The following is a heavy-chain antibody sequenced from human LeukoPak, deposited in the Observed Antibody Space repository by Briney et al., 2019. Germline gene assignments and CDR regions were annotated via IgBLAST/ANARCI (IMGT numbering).Heavy chain of an antibody. D-gene: IGHD3-10*01. CDR3: ARALMVRGVIITDEDYFYYMDV. CDR1: GFTVSSNY. CDR2: IYSGGST. J-gene: IGHJ6*03. Sequence: GGSLRLSCAASGFTVSSNYMSWVRQAPGKGLEWVSVIYSGGSTYYADSVKGRFTISRDNSKNTLYLQMNSLRAEDTAVYYCARALMVRGVIITDEDYFYYMDVWGKGTTVTVSS. V-gene: IGHV3-66*02.